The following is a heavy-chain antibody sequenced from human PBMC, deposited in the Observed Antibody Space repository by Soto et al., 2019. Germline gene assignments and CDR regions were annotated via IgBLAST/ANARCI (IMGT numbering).Heavy chain of an antibody. D-gene: IGHD1-26*01. V-gene: IGHV4-39*01. J-gene: IGHJ5*02. CDR2: IYYSGST. CDR1: GGSISSSSYY. Sequence: PSETLSLTCTVSGGSISSSSYYWGWIRQPPGKGLEWIGSIYYSGSTYYNPSLKSRVTISVDTSKNQFSLKLSSVTAADTAVYYCARGRYSGSYYNWFDPWGQGTLVTVSS. CDR3: ARGRYSGSYYNWFDP.